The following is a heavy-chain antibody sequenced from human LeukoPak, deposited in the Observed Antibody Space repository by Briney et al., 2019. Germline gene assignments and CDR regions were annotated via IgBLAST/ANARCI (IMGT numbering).Heavy chain of an antibody. CDR2: ISYSSSTI. CDR1: GFSGNS. Sequence: PGGSLSLSCAASGFSGNSMNWVRQAPGKGLEWLSYISYSSSTIYSADSVKGRFTISRDNSKNTLYLQVNSLRAEDTAVYYCAKDDPLFDYWGQGTLVTVSS. J-gene: IGHJ4*02. CDR3: AKDDPLFDY. V-gene: IGHV3-48*01.